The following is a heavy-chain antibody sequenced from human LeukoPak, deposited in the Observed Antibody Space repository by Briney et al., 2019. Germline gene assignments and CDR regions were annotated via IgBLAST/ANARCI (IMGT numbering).Heavy chain of an antibody. J-gene: IGHJ4*02. CDR2: IYSGGST. D-gene: IGHD6-19*01. CDR3: ARDLSSGWTLGY. Sequence: GGSLRLSCAASGFTVSSNYMSWVRQAPGKGLEWVSVIYSGGSTYYADSVKGRFTISRDNSKNTLYLQMNSLRAEDTAVYYCARDLSSGWTLGYWGQGTLVTVSS. CDR1: GFTVSSNY. V-gene: IGHV3-66*01.